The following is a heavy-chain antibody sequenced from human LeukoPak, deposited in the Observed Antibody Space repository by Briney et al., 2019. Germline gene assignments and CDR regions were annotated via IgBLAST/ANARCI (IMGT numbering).Heavy chain of an antibody. D-gene: IGHD2-21*02. J-gene: IGHJ6*02. Sequence: ASVKVSCKASGYTFTSYGISWVRQAPGQGLEWMGWISAYNGNTNYAQKLQGRVTMTTDTSTSTAYMELRSLRSDDTAVYYCAGEWVVVTAIPLYYYYYGMDVWGQGTTVTVSS. CDR1: GYTFTSYG. CDR3: AGEWVVVTAIPLYYYYYGMDV. CDR2: ISAYNGNT. V-gene: IGHV1-18*01.